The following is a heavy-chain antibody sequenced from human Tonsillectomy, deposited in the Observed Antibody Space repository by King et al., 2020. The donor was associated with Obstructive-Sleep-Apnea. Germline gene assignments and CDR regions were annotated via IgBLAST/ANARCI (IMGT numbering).Heavy chain of an antibody. Sequence: VQLVESGGGVVQPGRSLRLSCAASGFTFSSYAMHWVRQAPGKGLEWVAVISYDGSNKYYADSVKGRFTISRDNSKNTLYLQMNSLRAEDTAVYYCARGDLGELWSDFDYWGQGTLVTVSS. CDR1: GFTFSSYA. V-gene: IGHV3-30*04. D-gene: IGHD5-18*01. CDR3: ARGDLGELWSDFDY. CDR2: ISYDGSNK. J-gene: IGHJ4*02.